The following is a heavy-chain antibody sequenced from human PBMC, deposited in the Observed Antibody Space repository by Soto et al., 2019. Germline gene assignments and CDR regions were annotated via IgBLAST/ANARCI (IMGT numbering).Heavy chain of an antibody. Sequence: ASVKVSCKASGYTFTSYYMHWVRQAPGQGLEWMGIINPSGGSTSYAQKFQGRVTMTRDTSTSTVYMELSSLRSEDTAVYYCARAPHSSGWYRGFDYWGQGTLVTVSS. V-gene: IGHV1-46*01. CDR1: GYTFTSYY. D-gene: IGHD6-19*01. CDR3: ARAPHSSGWYRGFDY. CDR2: INPSGGST. J-gene: IGHJ4*02.